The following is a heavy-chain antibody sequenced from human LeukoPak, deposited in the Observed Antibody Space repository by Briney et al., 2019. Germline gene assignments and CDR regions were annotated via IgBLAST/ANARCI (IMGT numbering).Heavy chain of an antibody. Sequence: PGGSLRLSCAASGFTFSSYSMNWVRQAPGKGLEWVANIKQDGSEKYYVDSVKGRFTISRDNAKNSLYLQMNSLRAEDTAVYYCATDPPVIVVGGNAFDIWGQGTMVTVSS. CDR3: ATDPPVIVVGGNAFDI. J-gene: IGHJ3*02. D-gene: IGHD3-22*01. CDR1: GFTFSSYS. V-gene: IGHV3-7*04. CDR2: IKQDGSEK.